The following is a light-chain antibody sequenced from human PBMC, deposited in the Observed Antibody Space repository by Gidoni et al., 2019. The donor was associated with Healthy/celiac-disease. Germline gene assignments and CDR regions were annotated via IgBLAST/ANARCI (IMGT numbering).Light chain of an antibody. J-gene: IGKJ3*01. Sequence: ESVLTQSPGTLSLSPGERATLSCRASQSVSSSYLAWYQQKPGQAPSLLIYAAPSRATGIPDRCSGSASGTDFTPTSSRLEPEDFAVYYWQQYGSSVTFGPGTKVDIK. V-gene: IGKV3-20*01. CDR3: QQYGSSVT. CDR1: QSVSSSY. CDR2: AAP.